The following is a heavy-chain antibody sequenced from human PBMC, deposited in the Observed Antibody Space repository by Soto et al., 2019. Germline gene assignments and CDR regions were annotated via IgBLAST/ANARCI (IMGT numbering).Heavy chain of an antibody. CDR3: ARDVLRYFDWLLPTPYFDY. Sequence: GASVKVSCKASGYTFTSYGISWVRQAPGQGLEWMGWISAYNGNTNYAQKLQGRVTMTTDTSTSTAYMELRSLRSDDTAVYYCARDVLRYFDWLLPTPYFDYWGQGTLVTVSS. CDR2: ISAYNGNT. D-gene: IGHD3-9*01. CDR1: GYTFTSYG. V-gene: IGHV1-18*01. J-gene: IGHJ4*02.